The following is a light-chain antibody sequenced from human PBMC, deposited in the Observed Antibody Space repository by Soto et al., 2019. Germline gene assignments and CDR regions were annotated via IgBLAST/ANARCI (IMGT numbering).Light chain of an antibody. CDR2: EVS. Sequence: QSALTQPPSASGSPGQSVTISCTGTSSDIGGYNYVSWYQQHPGKAPKLMIYEVSKRPSGVPDRFSGSKSGNTASLTISGLQAEDEADYYCSSYTSSSTSLVVFGGGTKLTVL. CDR3: SSYTSSSTSLVV. V-gene: IGLV2-8*01. CDR1: SSDIGGYNY. J-gene: IGLJ2*01.